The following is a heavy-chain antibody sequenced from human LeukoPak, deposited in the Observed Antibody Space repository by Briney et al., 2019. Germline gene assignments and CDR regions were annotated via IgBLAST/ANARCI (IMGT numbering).Heavy chain of an antibody. D-gene: IGHD2-21*02. CDR1: GGSISSGGYY. CDR3: ARDRSVVVTAPSGIDI. Sequence: PSETLSLTCTVSGGSISSGGYYWSWIRQHPGMGLEWIGYIYYSGSTYYNPSLKSRVTISVDTSKNQFSLKLSSVTAADTAVYYCARDRSVVVTAPSGIDIWGQGTMVTVSS. CDR2: IYYSGST. V-gene: IGHV4-31*03. J-gene: IGHJ3*02.